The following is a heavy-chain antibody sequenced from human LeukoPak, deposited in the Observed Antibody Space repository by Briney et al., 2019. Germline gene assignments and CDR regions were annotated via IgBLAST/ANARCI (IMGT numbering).Heavy chain of an antibody. V-gene: IGHV2-5*02. CDR1: GFSLSTSGVG. Sequence: SGPTLVNPTQTLTLTCTFSGFSLSTSGVGVGWICQPPGKALEWLALIYWDDDKRYSPSLKSRLTITKDTSKNQVVLTMTNMDPVDTATYYCAHSGYDYVWGSYHSMDTFDYWGQGTLVTVSS. CDR3: AHSGYDYVWGSYHSMDTFDY. J-gene: IGHJ4*02. D-gene: IGHD3-16*02. CDR2: IYWDDDK.